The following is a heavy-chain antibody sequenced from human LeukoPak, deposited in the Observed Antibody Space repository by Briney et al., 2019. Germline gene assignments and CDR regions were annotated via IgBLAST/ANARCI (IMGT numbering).Heavy chain of an antibody. Sequence: GGSLRLSCAASGFTFTSSGFHWVRQAPGKGLEWVALIWYDGSNKYYADSVKGRFTISRDNSKNTVYLQMNSLRAEDTAVYYCARVLQQLVEHGWFDPWGQGTLVTVSS. J-gene: IGHJ5*02. CDR2: IWYDGSNK. CDR3: ARVLQQLVEHGWFDP. D-gene: IGHD6-13*01. CDR1: GFTFTSSG. V-gene: IGHV3-33*01.